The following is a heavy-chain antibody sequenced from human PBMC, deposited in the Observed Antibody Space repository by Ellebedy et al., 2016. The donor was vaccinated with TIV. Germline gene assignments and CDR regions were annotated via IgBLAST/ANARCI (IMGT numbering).Heavy chain of an antibody. Sequence: GGSLRLSCAASTFTVSYHYMNWVRQAPGKGPEWVSGIYTDDTTYYADSVKGRFTISRDNAKNTLYLHIDILRTEDTAVYYCSRASFYDVDLYGWYFDLWGRGTLVTVSS. CDR3: SRASFYDVDLYGWYFDL. D-gene: IGHD3-10*02. CDR2: IYTDDTT. V-gene: IGHV3-66*01. CDR1: TFTVSYHY. J-gene: IGHJ2*01.